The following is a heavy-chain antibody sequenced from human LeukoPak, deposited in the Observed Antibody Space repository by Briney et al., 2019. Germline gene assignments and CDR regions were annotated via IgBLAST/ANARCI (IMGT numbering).Heavy chain of an antibody. CDR2: ISHSGST. CDR3: ARSANAFDI. V-gene: IGHV4-34*01. Sequence: PSETLSLTCAVSGGSVSGYYWRWSRQPPGKGPEWIGKISHSGSTNYNPSLKSRVTISVDTSTNQFSLNLSSVTAADTAVYYCARSANAFDIWGQGTMVTVSS. CDR1: GGSVSGYY. J-gene: IGHJ3*02.